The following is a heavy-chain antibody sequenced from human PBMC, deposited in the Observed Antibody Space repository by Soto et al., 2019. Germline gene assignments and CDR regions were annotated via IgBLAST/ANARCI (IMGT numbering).Heavy chain of an antibody. CDR2: IKSKTDGGTT. D-gene: IGHD2-15*01. J-gene: IGHJ3*02. CDR3: TTGIGGHIVVVVAAIYNDAFDI. V-gene: IGHV3-15*01. Sequence: PGGSLRLSCAASGFTFSNALMSWVRQAPGKGLEWVGRIKSKTDGGTTDYAAPVKGRFTISRDDSKNTLYLQMNSLKTEDTAVYYCTTGIGGHIVVVVAAIYNDAFDIWGQGTMVTVSS. CDR1: GFTFSNAL.